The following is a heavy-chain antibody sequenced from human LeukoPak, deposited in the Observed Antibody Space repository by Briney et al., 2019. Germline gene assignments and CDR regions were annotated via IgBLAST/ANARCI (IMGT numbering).Heavy chain of an antibody. CDR2: ISGSDGST. Sequence: GASLRLSCAASGFTFSSYAMSWVRQAPGKGLEWVSAISGSDGSTYYADSVKGRFTISRDNSKNTLYLQMNSLRADDTAVYYCAKSPQDRSVGGYDYNWFDPWGQGTLVTVSS. CDR3: AKSPQDRSVGGYDYNWFDP. J-gene: IGHJ5*02. V-gene: IGHV3-23*01. D-gene: IGHD5-12*01. CDR1: GFTFSSYA.